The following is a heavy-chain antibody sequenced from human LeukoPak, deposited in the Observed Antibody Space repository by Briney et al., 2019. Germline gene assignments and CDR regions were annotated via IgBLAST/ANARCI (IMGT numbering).Heavy chain of an antibody. CDR2: IYHSGNA. Sequence: SETLSLTCTVSGYSISSGYYWDWIRQPPGKGLQWIGSIYHSGNAYYNPSLKSRVTISVDTSKNQFSLKLSSVTAADTAVYYCARHVYSAFDYWGQGTLVTVSS. CDR1: GYSISSGYY. V-gene: IGHV4-38-2*02. J-gene: IGHJ4*02. D-gene: IGHD3-16*01. CDR3: ARHVYSAFDY.